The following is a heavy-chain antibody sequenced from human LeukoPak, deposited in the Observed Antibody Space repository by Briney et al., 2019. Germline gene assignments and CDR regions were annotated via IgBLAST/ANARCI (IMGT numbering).Heavy chain of an antibody. V-gene: IGHV3-11*01. CDR2: IRGRGPTK. CDR3: VRIYCGGDCYANWYFDL. D-gene: IGHD2-21*02. CDR1: GFTFSEYY. Sequence: PGGSLRLSCAASGFTFSEYYMSWIRHAPGKGLEWVADIRGRGPTKSYADSVKGRFTISRDNAKNSLFLQIDSLRAEDTAVYYCVRIYCGGDCYANWYFDLWGRGTLVTVSS. J-gene: IGHJ2*01.